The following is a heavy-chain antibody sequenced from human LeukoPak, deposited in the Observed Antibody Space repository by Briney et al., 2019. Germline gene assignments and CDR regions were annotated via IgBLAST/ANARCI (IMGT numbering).Heavy chain of an antibody. J-gene: IGHJ4*02. CDR2: IYSGGST. D-gene: IGHD6-13*01. Sequence: PGGSLRLSCVASGFTFSTYAMSWVRQAPGKGLEWVSVIYSGGSTYYADSVKGRFTISRDNSKNTLYLQMNSLRAEDTAVYYCASDEGIAAAGTSSYWGQGTLVTVSS. V-gene: IGHV3-66*01. CDR3: ASDEGIAAAGTSSY. CDR1: GFTFSTYA.